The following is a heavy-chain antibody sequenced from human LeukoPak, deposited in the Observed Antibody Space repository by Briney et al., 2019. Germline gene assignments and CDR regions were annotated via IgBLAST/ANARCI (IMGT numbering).Heavy chain of an antibody. D-gene: IGHD4-23*01. CDR2: IYSGGST. CDR3: ARDLTLDYGGNSGYFDY. J-gene: IGHJ4*02. Sequence: QTGGSLRLSCAASGFTVSSNYMSWVRQAPGKGLEWVSVIYSGGSTYYADSVKGRFTISRDNSKNTLYLQMNSLRAEDTAVYYCARDLTLDYGGNSGYFDYWGQGTLVTVSS. V-gene: IGHV3-66*01. CDR1: GFTVSSNY.